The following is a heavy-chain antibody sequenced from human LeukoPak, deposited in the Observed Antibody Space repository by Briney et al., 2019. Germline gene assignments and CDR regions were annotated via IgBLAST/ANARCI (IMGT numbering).Heavy chain of an antibody. Sequence: ASVKVCCKASGYTFTGYYMHWVRQAPGQGLEWMGWINPNSGGTNYAQKFQGRVTMTRDTSISTAYMELSRLRSDDTAVYYCARDLGYSSGWYPTRWFDPWGQGTLVTVSS. CDR2: INPNSGGT. CDR1: GYTFTGYY. CDR3: ARDLGYSSGWYPTRWFDP. D-gene: IGHD6-19*01. V-gene: IGHV1-2*02. J-gene: IGHJ5*02.